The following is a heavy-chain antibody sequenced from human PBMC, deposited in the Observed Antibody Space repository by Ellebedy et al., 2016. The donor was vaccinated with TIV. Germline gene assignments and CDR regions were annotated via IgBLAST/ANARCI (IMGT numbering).Heavy chain of an antibody. CDR1: GFTFSSYG. J-gene: IGHJ4*02. CDR3: ARGPRDGYNFLPDY. D-gene: IGHD5-24*01. V-gene: IGHV3-33*01. CDR2: IWYDGSSK. Sequence: GESLKISXAASGFTFSSYGMHWVRQAPGKGLEWVAVIWYDGSSKYYADSVKGRFTISRDNSKNTLYLQMNSLRAEDTAVYYCARGPRDGYNFLPDYWGQGTLVTVSS.